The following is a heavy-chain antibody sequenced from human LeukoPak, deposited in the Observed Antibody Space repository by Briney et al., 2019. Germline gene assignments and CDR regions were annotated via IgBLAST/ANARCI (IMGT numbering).Heavy chain of an antibody. V-gene: IGHV4-34*01. D-gene: IGHD1-14*01. Sequence: SETLSLTCAVYGGSFSGYYWSWIRQPPGKGLEWIGEINHSGSTNYNPSLKSRVTISVDTSKNQFSLKLSSVTAADTAVYYCGTRNRGAYWSGRSWGQGTLVTVSS. CDR1: GGSFSGYY. CDR3: GTRNRGAYWSGRS. CDR2: INHSGST. J-gene: IGHJ4*02.